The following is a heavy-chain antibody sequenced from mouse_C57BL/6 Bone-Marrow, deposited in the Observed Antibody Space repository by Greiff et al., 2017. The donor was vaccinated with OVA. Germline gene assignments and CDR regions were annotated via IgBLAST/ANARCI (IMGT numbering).Heavy chain of an antibody. CDR2: ISSGGSYT. D-gene: IGHD3-3*01. CDR3: ARHGLGLYYFDY. CDR1: GFTFSSYG. V-gene: IGHV5-6*01. Sequence: EVQRVESGGDLVKPGGSLKLSCAASGFTFSSYGMSWVRQTPDKRLEWVATISSGGSYTYYPDSVKGRFTIARDNAKNTLYLQMSSLKSEDTAMYYCARHGLGLYYFDYWGQGTTLTVSS. J-gene: IGHJ2*01.